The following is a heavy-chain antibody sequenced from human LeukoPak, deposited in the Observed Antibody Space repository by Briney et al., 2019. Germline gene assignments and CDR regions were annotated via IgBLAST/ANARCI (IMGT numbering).Heavy chain of an antibody. V-gene: IGHV4-61*03. CDR1: GGSVSRDSYY. CDR2: IHHNGTR. J-gene: IGHJ4*02. CDR3: ARQSISGSSLSYFDY. D-gene: IGHD3-22*01. Sequence: SETLSLTCTVSGGSVSRDSYYWSWIRQPPGKGLEWIGEIHHNGTRNFNPSLKSRVIISLDTFKNHISLILTSVTAADTAVYYCARQSISGSSLSYFDYWGQGTLVNVSS.